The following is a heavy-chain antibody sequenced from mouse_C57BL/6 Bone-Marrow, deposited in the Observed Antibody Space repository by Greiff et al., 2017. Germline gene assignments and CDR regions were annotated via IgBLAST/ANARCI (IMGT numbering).Heavy chain of an antibody. CDR1: GYTFTSYW. Sequence: QVQLQQPGAELVKPGASVKVSCKASGYTFTSYWMHWVKQRPGQGLEWIGRIHLSDSDTNYNQKFKGKDTLTVDKSSSTAYMQLSSLTSEDSAVYYCASSPFAYWGQGTLVTVSA. D-gene: IGHD1-1*01. CDR2: IHLSDSDT. CDR3: ASSPFAY. V-gene: IGHV1-74*01. J-gene: IGHJ3*01.